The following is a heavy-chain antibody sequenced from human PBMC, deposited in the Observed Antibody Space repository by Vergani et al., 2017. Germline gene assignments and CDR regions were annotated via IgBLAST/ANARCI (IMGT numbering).Heavy chain of an antibody. V-gene: IGHV4-59*01. CDR3: ARDADDFWSGYHF. CDR2: IYYSGST. Sequence: QVQLQESGPGLVKPSETLSLTCTVSGGSISSYYWSWIRQPPGKGLEWIGYIYYSGSTNYNPSLKSRVTISEDTSKMQFSQKLSSVTSADTAVYDCARDADDFWSGYHFWGKGTTVTVSS. D-gene: IGHD3-3*01. J-gene: IGHJ6*04. CDR1: GGSISSYY.